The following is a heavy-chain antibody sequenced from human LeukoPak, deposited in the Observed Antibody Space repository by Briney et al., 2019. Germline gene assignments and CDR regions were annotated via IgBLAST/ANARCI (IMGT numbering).Heavy chain of an antibody. V-gene: IGHV4-39*07. J-gene: IGHJ4*02. CDR3: ARVKPYYFDY. Sequence: SETLSLTCTVSGGSISSSSYYWGWIRQPRGKGLEWIGSIYYSGSTYYNPSLKSRVTISVDTSKNQLSLKLSSVTAADTAVYYCARVKPYYFDYWGQGTLVTVSS. CDR2: IYYSGST. CDR1: GGSISSSSYY.